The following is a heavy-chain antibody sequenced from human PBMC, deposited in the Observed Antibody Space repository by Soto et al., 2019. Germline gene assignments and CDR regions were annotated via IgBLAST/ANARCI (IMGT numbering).Heavy chain of an antibody. CDR1: GGSISSYY. CDR2: IYYSGST. J-gene: IGHJ5*02. CDR3: ARGPKVYDILTGYSFRWFDP. V-gene: IGHV4-59*01. Sequence: SETLSLTCTVSGGSISSYYWSWIRQPPGKGLEWIGYIYYSGSTNYNPSLKSRVTISVDTSKNQFSLKLSSVTAADTAVYYCARGPKVYDILTGYSFRWFDPWAREPWSPSPQ. D-gene: IGHD3-9*01.